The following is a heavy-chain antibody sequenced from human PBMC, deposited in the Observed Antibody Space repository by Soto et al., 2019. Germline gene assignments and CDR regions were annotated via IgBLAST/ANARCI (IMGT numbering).Heavy chain of an antibody. J-gene: IGHJ5*02. V-gene: IGHV1-69*06. CDR1: GGTFSSYA. D-gene: IGHD5-12*01. Sequence: QVQLVQSGAEVKKPGSSVKVSCKASGGTFSSYAISWVRQAPGQGLEWMGGIIPIFGTANYAQKYQGRVTITADKTTSTAYMELSSLRSEDTAVYYCAREGGWLQLRWFDPWGQGTLVTVSS. CDR3: AREGGWLQLRWFDP. CDR2: IIPIFGTA.